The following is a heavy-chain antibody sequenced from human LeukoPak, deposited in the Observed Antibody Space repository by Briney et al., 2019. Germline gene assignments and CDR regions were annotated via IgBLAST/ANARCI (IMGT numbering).Heavy chain of an antibody. V-gene: IGHV3-7*01. CDR1: GFTFSDYW. J-gene: IGHJ6*04. CDR2: IKQDGSET. Sequence: GGSLRLSCAASGFTFSDYWMNWVRQAPGKGLEWVANIKQDGSETYYVDSVKGRFTISRDNTKKSLYLQMNSLRAEDTAVYYCAELGITMIGGVWGKGTTVTISS. D-gene: IGHD3-10*02. CDR3: AELGITMIGGV.